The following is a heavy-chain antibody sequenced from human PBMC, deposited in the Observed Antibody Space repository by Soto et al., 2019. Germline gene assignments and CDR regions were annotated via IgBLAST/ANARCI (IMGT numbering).Heavy chain of an antibody. J-gene: IGHJ4*02. CDR2: INAGNGNT. V-gene: IGHV1-3*01. CDR1: GYTLTSYA. Sequence: GASVKVSCKASGYTLTSYAMHWVRQAPGQRLEWLGWINAGNGNTKYSQKFQGRVTITRDTSASTAYMELSSLRSEDTAVYYCARDGRFLEWLLSFDYWGQGTLVTVSS. CDR3: ARDGRFLEWLLSFDY. D-gene: IGHD3-3*01.